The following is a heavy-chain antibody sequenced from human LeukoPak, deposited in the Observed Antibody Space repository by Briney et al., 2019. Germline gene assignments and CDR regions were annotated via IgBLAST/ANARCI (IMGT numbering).Heavy chain of an antibody. Sequence: ASVKVSCKASGYTLTDYYMHWVRQAPGQGLEWMGWINPNSGDTNYAQNFQGRVTMTRDTSISTAYMEQSRLTSDDTAIYYCARDWRGSYFPDFWGQGTLVTVSS. D-gene: IGHD1-26*01. J-gene: IGHJ4*02. V-gene: IGHV1-2*02. CDR1: GYTLTDYY. CDR3: ARDWRGSYFPDF. CDR2: INPNSGDT.